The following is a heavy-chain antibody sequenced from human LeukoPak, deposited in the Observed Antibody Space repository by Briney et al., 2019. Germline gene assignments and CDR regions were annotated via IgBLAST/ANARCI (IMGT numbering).Heavy chain of an antibody. Sequence: GGSLRLSCEASGLTFSSHAMHWVRQAPGKGLEWVAVISQDGSERHYTDSVKGRFTISRDNPRNTQYLQMNSLRAEDTAVYYCVREPGPGYFDYWGQGTLVTVPS. J-gene: IGHJ4*02. D-gene: IGHD6-13*01. CDR2: ISQDGSER. V-gene: IGHV3-30-3*01. CDR1: GLTFSSHA. CDR3: VREPGPGYFDY.